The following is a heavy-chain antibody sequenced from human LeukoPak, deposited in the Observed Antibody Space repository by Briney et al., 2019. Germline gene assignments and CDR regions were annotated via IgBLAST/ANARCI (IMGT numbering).Heavy chain of an antibody. V-gene: IGHV1-2*02. CDR1: GYTFTGYF. D-gene: IGHD1-26*01. CDR2: IDPNSGGT. CDR3: ARVRVTGSFGLDLGH. J-gene: IGHJ4*02. Sequence: ASVKVSCKASGYTFTGYFMHWVRQAPGQGLEWMGWIDPNSGGTNYAQNFRGRVTMTRDMSISTAYMELSRLTSDDTAVYYCARVRVTGSFGLDLGHWGQGTLVTVSS.